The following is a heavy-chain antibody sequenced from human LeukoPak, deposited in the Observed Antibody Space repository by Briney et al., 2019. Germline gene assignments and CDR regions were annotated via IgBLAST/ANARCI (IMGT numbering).Heavy chain of an antibody. J-gene: IGHJ5*02. V-gene: IGHV3-23*01. CDR2: ISGSGGST. CDR3: AKDPADYALYNWFDP. CDR1: GFTFSSYG. Sequence: GGSLRLSCAASGFTFSSYGMSWVRQAPGKGLEWVSAISGSGGSTYYADSVKGRFTISRDNSKNTLYLQMNSLRAEDTAVYYCAKDPADYALYNWFDPWGQGTLVTVSS. D-gene: IGHD4-17*01.